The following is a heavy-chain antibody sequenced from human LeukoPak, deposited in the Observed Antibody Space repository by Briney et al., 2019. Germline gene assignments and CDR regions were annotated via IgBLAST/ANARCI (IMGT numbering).Heavy chain of an antibody. CDR3: AKVEAAATYYYMDV. Sequence: GGSLRLSCAASGFTVSSNYMSWVRQAPGKGLEWVSAISGSGGSTYYADSVKGRFTISRDNSKNTLYLQMNSLRAEDTAVYYCAKVEAAATYYYMDVWGKGTTVTISS. J-gene: IGHJ6*03. D-gene: IGHD6-13*01. CDR1: GFTVSSNY. V-gene: IGHV3-23*01. CDR2: ISGSGGST.